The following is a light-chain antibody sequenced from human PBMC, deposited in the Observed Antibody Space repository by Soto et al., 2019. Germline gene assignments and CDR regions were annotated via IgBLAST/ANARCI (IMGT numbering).Light chain of an antibody. CDR1: SSDVGGYNY. CDR2: EVS. CDR3: SSYAGSNNLV. J-gene: IGLJ2*01. V-gene: IGLV2-8*01. Sequence: QSALTQPPSASGSPGQSVTISCTGTSSDVGGYNYVSWYQQHPGKAPKLMIYEVSKRPSGVPDRFSGSKAGNTASLTVCGLQAEDEADYCCSSYAGSNNLVFGGGTKVTVL.